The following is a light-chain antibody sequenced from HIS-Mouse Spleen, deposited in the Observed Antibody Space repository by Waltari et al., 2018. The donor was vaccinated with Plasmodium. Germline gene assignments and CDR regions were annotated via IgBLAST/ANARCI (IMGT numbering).Light chain of an antibody. J-gene: IGLJ2*01. CDR2: SNN. Sequence: QSVLTQPPSASGTPGQRVTISCSGSISSIGSTTVNWYQQLPGTAPKLLIYSNNQRPSWVPDRFSGSKSGTSASLAISGLQSEDEADYYCAAWDDSLNGVVFAGGTKLTVL. V-gene: IGLV1-44*01. CDR3: AAWDDSLNGVV. CDR1: ISSIGSTT.